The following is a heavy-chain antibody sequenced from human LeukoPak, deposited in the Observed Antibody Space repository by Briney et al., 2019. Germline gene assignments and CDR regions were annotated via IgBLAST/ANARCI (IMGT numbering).Heavy chain of an antibody. CDR2: IYYSGST. V-gene: IGHV4-30-4*08. CDR3: ARDQEVYSSVHNENWFDP. CDR1: GGSISSGDYY. J-gene: IGHJ5*02. D-gene: IGHD6-25*01. Sequence: PSETLSLTCTVSGGSISSGDYYWSWIRQPPGKGLEWIGYIYYSGSTYYNPSLKSRVTISVDTSKNQFSLKLSSVTAADTAVYYCARDQEVYSSVHNENWFDPWGQGTLVTVSS.